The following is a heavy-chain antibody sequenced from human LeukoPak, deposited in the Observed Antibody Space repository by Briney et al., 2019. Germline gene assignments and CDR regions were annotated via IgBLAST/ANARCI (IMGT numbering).Heavy chain of an antibody. Sequence: TSETLSLTCTVSGGSISSDYWSWIRQSPGKGLEWIGYIYYSGSTNYNPSLKSRVTISVDTSKNQFSLKLTSVTAADTAVYYCARQSGGYLTWFDPWGQGTLVTVSS. J-gene: IGHJ5*02. D-gene: IGHD1-26*01. CDR1: GGSISSDY. CDR3: ARQSGGYLTWFDP. V-gene: IGHV4-59*01. CDR2: IYYSGST.